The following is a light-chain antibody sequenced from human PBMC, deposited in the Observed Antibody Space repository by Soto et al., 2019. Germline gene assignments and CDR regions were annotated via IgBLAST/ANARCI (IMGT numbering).Light chain of an antibody. J-gene: IGLJ1*01. CDR2: END. CDR3: GLWDSSLRAHV. Sequence: QSVLTQPPSVSAAPGQKVTISCSGSSSNIGSNYVSWYQQVPGTAPKLLIYENDKRPSGIPDRFSGSKSGTSATLGVTGLQMGDEADYYCGLWDSSLRAHVFAAGTKLTVL. CDR1: SSNIGSNY. V-gene: IGLV1-51*02.